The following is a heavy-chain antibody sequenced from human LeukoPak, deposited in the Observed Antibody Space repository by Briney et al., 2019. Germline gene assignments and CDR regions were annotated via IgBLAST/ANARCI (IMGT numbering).Heavy chain of an antibody. V-gene: IGHV3-23*01. CDR3: AKGEGATTYFDY. J-gene: IGHJ4*02. CDR2: ISGSGGST. CDR1: GFTFSSYA. D-gene: IGHD1-26*01. Sequence: GRSLRLSCAASGFTFSSYAMSWVRQAPGKGLEWVSAISGSGGSTYYADSVKGRFTISRDNSKNTLYLQMNSLRAEDTAVYYCAKGEGATTYFDYWGQGTLVTVSS.